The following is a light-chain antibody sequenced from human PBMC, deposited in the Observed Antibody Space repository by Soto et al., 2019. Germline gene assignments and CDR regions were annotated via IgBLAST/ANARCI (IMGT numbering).Light chain of an antibody. CDR1: QSVSNN. Sequence: EIVMTQFPATLSVSPGERATLSCRASQSVSNNLAWYQRKPGQAPSMLIYDTSTRATGIPARFSGSGSGTEFTLTISSMQSEDFAVYYCQQYDNWPPFTFGPGTKVDIK. V-gene: IGKV3-15*01. J-gene: IGKJ3*01. CDR2: DTS. CDR3: QQYDNWPPFT.